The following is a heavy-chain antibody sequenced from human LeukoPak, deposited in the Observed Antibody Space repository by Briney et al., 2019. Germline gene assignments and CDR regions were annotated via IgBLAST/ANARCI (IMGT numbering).Heavy chain of an antibody. Sequence: PSVTLSLTCTVSGGSVSSSTYFWGWIRQPPGKGLEWIGSIYYRGSTYYNPSLRSRVTISVDTSKNQFSLKLSSVTAADTAVYYCARHSFDTSGYYYALSAFDIWGQGTMVTVSS. CDR2: IYYRGST. V-gene: IGHV4-39*01. CDR1: GGSVSSSTYF. CDR3: ARHSFDTSGYYYALSAFDI. D-gene: IGHD3-22*01. J-gene: IGHJ3*02.